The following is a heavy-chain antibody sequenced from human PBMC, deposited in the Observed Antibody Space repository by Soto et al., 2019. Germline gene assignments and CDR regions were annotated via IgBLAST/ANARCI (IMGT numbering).Heavy chain of an antibody. Sequence: SETLSLTCTVSGGSISSGGYYWSWIRQHPGKGLEWIGYIYYSGSTYYNPSLKSGVTISVDTSKTQFSLKLSSLTAADTAVYYCARDKEDYYDSSGYSPQTYYYYGMDVWGQGTTVTVSS. CDR2: IYYSGST. D-gene: IGHD3-22*01. CDR3: ARDKEDYYDSSGYSPQTYYYYGMDV. V-gene: IGHV4-31*03. CDR1: GGSISSGGYY. J-gene: IGHJ6*02.